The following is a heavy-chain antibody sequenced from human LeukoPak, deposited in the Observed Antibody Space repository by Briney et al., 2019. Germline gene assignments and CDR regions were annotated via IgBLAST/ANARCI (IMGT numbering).Heavy chain of an antibody. CDR2: INGDGSST. CDR3: AREWLYSGSYIDY. V-gene: IGHV3-74*01. D-gene: IGHD1-26*01. CDR1: GFTFSSYW. J-gene: IGHJ4*02. Sequence: GGSLRLSCAASGFTFSSYWMPWVRQAPGKGLVWVSRINGDGSSTTYAESVKGRFTISRDNAKNTLYLQMSSLRAEDTAVYYCAREWLYSGSYIDYWGQGTLVTISS.